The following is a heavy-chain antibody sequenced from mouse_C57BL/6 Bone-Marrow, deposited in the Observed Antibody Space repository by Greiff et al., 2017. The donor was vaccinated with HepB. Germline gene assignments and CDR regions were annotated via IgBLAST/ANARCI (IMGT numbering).Heavy chain of an antibody. CDR3: AREGLFFDY. Sequence: VQLQQPGAELVRPGSSVKLSCKASGYTFTSYWMHWVKQRPIQGLEWIGNIDPSDSDTHYNQKFKDKATLTVDKSSSTAYMQLSSLTSEDSAVYYCAREGLFFDYWGQGTTLTVSS. J-gene: IGHJ2*01. V-gene: IGHV1-52*01. CDR2: IDPSDSDT. D-gene: IGHD3-3*01. CDR1: GYTFTSYW.